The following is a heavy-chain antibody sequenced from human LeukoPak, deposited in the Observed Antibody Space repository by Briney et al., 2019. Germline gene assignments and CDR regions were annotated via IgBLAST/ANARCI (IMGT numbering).Heavy chain of an antibody. CDR2: ISSGGANT. CDR3: AKGSSSWYPFDY. J-gene: IGHJ4*02. CDR1: GFTLTTYA. Sequence: GGSLRLSCAASGFTLTTYAMSWVRQAPGKGLEWVSAISSGGANTYYADSVKGRFTISRDNSKNTLYLQMDPLRAEDTAVYYCAKGSSSWYPFDYWGQGTLVTVSS. V-gene: IGHV3-23*01. D-gene: IGHD6-13*01.